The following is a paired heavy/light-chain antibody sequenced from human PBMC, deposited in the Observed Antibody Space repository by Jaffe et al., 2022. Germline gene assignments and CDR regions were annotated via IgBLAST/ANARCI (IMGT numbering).Light chain of an antibody. CDR2: DAS. V-gene: IGKV3-11*01. CDR3: QQRNNWSWT. CDR1: QSVSSY. Sequence: EIVLTQSPATLSLSPGERATLSCRASQSVSSYLAWYQQKPGQAPRLLIYDASNRATGIPARFSGSGSGTDFTLTISSLEPEDFAVYYCQQRNNWSWTFGQGTKVEIK. J-gene: IGKJ1*01.
Heavy chain of an antibody. V-gene: IGHV3-30*02. J-gene: IGHJ4*02. CDR3: AEDFFSPNTCGSCYMGY. Sequence: QVQLVESGGGVVQPGGSLRLSCAASGFTFSRYGMHWVRQAPGKGLEWVTFIRYDGNNKYYADSVKGRFTISRDNSKNTLYLQMNSLRAEDTAVYYCAEDFFSPNTCGSCYMGYWGQGTLVTVSS. CDR1: GFTFSRYG. CDR2: IRYDGNNK. D-gene: IGHD2-15*01.